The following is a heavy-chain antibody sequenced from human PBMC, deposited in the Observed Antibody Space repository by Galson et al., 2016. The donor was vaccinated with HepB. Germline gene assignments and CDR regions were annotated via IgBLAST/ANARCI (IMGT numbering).Heavy chain of an antibody. V-gene: IGHV3-33*01. CDR3: ARDSMATITGLDGFDI. CDR2: IWHDGTIK. J-gene: IGHJ3*02. CDR1: GFIFSNYG. Sequence: SLRLSCAASGFIFSNYGMHWVRQAPGKGLEWVAVIWHDGTIKYYTDSVKGRFTISRDSSNNTLYLQMNSLRAEDTAVYYCARDSMATITGLDGFDIWGRGTMVTVSP. D-gene: IGHD5-24*01.